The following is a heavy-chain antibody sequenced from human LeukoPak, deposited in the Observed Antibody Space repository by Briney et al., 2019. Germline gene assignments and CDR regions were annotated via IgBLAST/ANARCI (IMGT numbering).Heavy chain of an antibody. CDR2: INPNSGGT. V-gene: IGHV1-2*06. CDR1: GYTFTGYY. Sequence: ASVKVSCKASGYTFTGYYMHWVRQAPGQGLEWMGRINPNSGGTNYAQKFQGRVSMTRDTSISTAYMELSRLRSDDTAVYYCARGIAAAVHFDYWGQGTLVTVSS. D-gene: IGHD6-13*01. J-gene: IGHJ4*02. CDR3: ARGIAAAVHFDY.